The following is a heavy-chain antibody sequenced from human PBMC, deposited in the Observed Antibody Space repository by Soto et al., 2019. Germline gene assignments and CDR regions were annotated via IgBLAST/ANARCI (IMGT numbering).Heavy chain of an antibody. J-gene: IGHJ5*02. V-gene: IGHV3-30-3*01. Sequence: GSLRLSCAASGFTFSSYAMHWVRQAPGKGLEWVAVISYDGSNKYYADSVKGRFTISRDNSKNTLYLQMNSLRAEDTAVCYCARESPILGYCSSTSCYTGWFDPWGQGTLVTVSS. D-gene: IGHD2-2*02. CDR3: ARESPILGYCSSTSCYTGWFDP. CDR2: ISYDGSNK. CDR1: GFTFSSYA.